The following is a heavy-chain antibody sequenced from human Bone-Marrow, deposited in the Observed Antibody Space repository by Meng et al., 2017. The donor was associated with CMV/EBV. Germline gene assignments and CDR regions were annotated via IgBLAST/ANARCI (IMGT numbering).Heavy chain of an antibody. J-gene: IGHJ5*02. CDR2: IYYSGST. CDR1: GGSISNTGYY. CDR3: ARGGSITIFGVAARTGWFDP. Sequence: SETLSLTCTVSGGSISNTGYYWGWIRQPPGKGLEWIGSIYYSGSTYYNPSLKSRVTISVDTSKNQFSLKLSSVTAADTAVYYCARGGSITIFGVAARTGWFDPWGQGTLVTVSS. V-gene: IGHV4-39*07. D-gene: IGHD3-3*01.